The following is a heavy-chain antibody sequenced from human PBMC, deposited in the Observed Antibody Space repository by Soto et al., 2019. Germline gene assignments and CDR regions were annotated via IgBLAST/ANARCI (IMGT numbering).Heavy chain of an antibody. V-gene: IGHV1-3*01. CDR2: INAGNGNT. Sequence: ASVKVSCKASGYTFTSYAMHWVRQAPGQRLEWVGWINAGNGNTKYSQKFQGRVTITRDTSASTAYMELNSLRAEDTAVYYCAKQEQQLVLPIGYYGMDVWGQGTTVTVSS. CDR3: AKQEQQLVLPIGYYGMDV. J-gene: IGHJ6*02. CDR1: GYTFTSYA. D-gene: IGHD6-13*01.